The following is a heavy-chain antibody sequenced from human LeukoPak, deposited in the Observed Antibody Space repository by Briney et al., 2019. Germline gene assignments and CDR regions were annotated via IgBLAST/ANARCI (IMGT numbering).Heavy chain of an antibody. J-gene: IGHJ4*02. CDR1: GGTFSSYA. CDR3: AREGRGYSYGNYFDY. Sequence: SVKVSCKASGGTFSSYAISWVRQAPGQGLEWMGGIIPIFGTANYAQKFQGRVTITADESTSTAYMELNSLRSEDTAVYYCAREGRGYSYGNYFDYWGQGTLVTVSS. D-gene: IGHD5-18*01. CDR2: IIPIFGTA. V-gene: IGHV1-69*13.